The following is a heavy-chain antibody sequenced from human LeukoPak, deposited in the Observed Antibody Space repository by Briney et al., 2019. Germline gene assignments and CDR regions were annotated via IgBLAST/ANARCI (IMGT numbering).Heavy chain of an antibody. CDR2: INPSGGST. Sequence: ASVKVSRKASGYTFTTDYMHWVRQAPGQGLEWMGIINPSGGSTSYAQKFQGRVTLTRDTSTSTVYMELSSLRSDDTAVYYCARAAADTSAYYYSWGQGTLVTISS. CDR1: GYTFTTDY. J-gene: IGHJ4*02. D-gene: IGHD3-22*01. V-gene: IGHV1-46*01. CDR3: ARAAADTSAYYYS.